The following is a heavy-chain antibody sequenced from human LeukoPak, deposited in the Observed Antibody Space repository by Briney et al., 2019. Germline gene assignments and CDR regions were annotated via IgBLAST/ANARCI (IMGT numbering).Heavy chain of an antibody. Sequence: SETLSLTRAVYGGSFSGYYWSWIRQPPGKGLEWIGEINHGGSTNYDPSLKSRVTISVDTSKNQFSLKLSSVAAADAAVYYCARGRRYCSGGSCYSYYYYGMDVWGQGTTVTVSS. D-gene: IGHD2-15*01. CDR1: GGSFSGYY. CDR2: INHGGST. CDR3: ARGRRYCSGGSCYSYYYYGMDV. V-gene: IGHV4-34*01. J-gene: IGHJ6*02.